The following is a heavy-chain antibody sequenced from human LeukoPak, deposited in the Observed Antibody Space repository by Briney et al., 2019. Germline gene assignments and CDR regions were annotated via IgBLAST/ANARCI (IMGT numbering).Heavy chain of an antibody. Sequence: GGSLRLSCTASGFTLSHYWMTWVRQAPGKGLEWVAFIRYDGSNKYYADSVRGRFTISRDNSKNTLYLQMNSLRAEDTAVYYCASQVPSYYFDSSGYLDYWGQGTLVTVSS. J-gene: IGHJ4*02. CDR1: GFTLSHYW. V-gene: IGHV3-30*02. CDR3: ASQVPSYYFDSSGYLDY. D-gene: IGHD3-22*01. CDR2: IRYDGSNK.